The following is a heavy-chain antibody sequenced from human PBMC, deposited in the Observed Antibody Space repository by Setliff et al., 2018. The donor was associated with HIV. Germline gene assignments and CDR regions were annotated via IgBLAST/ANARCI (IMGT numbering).Heavy chain of an antibody. CDR1: GASVTSSSYY. V-gene: IGHV4-39*01. CDR3: ATHYGSGSYYNY. Sequence: PSETLSLTCSVSGASVTSSSYYWGWIRQPPGKGLEWIGSIYYGGNTYSNPSLRSRLSISLDPSKNQFSLELYSVTAADTAVYYCATHYGSGSYYNYWGQGMPVTVSS. D-gene: IGHD3-10*01. J-gene: IGHJ4*02. CDR2: IYYGGNT.